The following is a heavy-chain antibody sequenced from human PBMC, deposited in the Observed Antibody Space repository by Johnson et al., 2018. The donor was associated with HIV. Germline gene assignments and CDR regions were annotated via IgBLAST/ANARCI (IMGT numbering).Heavy chain of an antibody. CDR3: AREERTTMIVARADAFDI. V-gene: IGHV3-66*01. CDR2: IYSGGST. J-gene: IGHJ3*02. D-gene: IGHD3-22*01. CDR1: GFTVSSNY. Sequence: VQLVESGGGLVQPGGSLRLSCAASGFTVSSNYMSWVRQAPGKGLEWVSVIYSGGSTYYADSVKGRFTISRDNAKNSLYLQMNSLRAEDTAFYYCAREERTTMIVARADAFDIWGQGTMVTVSS.